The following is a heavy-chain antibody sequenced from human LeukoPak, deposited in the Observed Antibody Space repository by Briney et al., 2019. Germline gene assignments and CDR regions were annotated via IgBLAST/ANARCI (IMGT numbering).Heavy chain of an antibody. CDR2: IWHDGSAE. CDR3: AKDNRGGWSGYFDY. J-gene: IGHJ4*02. CDR1: GFIFSSYG. Sequence: GGSLSLYCATSGFIFSSYGMYWVPQAPGQGLEGVAVIWHDGSAEFYADSVKGRFSISRDDSKNTVYLQMNRLRGEDTALYYCAKDNRGGWSGYFDYWGQGVLVTVSS. D-gene: IGHD6-19*01. V-gene: IGHV3-33*06.